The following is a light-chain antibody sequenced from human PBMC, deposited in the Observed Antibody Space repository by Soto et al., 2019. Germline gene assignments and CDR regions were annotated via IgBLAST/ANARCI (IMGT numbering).Light chain of an antibody. V-gene: IGLV3-21*02. CDR2: DAT. Sequence: SYELTQPPSVSVAPGQTARITCGGDKLGSKIVHGYKQRPGQAPVAVVFDATDRPSGIPDRFSASRSGDTATLTISRVDAGDEADYFCQVWASTAEFFVFGSGTKVTVL. CDR3: QVWASTAEFFV. J-gene: IGLJ1*01. CDR1: KLGSKI.